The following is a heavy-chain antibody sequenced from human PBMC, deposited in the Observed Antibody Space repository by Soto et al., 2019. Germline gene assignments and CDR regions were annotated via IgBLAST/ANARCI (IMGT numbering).Heavy chain of an antibody. V-gene: IGHV1-18*01. Sequence: QVQLMQSGPEVQKPGASVKISCKTSGYTFSSYHISWVRQAPGQGLEWMGWISAYKGKTEYSQRFNDRVDMTTDTSTTKAYLELRSLRSDDTAFYYCARDSPRWLRRGGCDYWGQGTLVTVSS. CDR2: ISAYKGKT. CDR3: ARDSPRWLRRGGCDY. J-gene: IGHJ4*02. CDR1: GYTFSSYH. D-gene: IGHD5-12*01.